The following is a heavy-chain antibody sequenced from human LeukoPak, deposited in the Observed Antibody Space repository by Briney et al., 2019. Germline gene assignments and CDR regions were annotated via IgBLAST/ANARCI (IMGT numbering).Heavy chain of an antibody. CDR2: ISSSSLYI. CDR3: VREAYEYHFDY. D-gene: IGHD5-12*01. CDR1: GFTFSDYS. J-gene: IGHJ4*02. V-gene: IGHV3-21*06. Sequence: GGSLRLSCAASGFTFSDYSMNWVRQAPGKGLEWVSYISSSSLYINYADSVEGRFTVSRDNAKNSLFLQMNSLRAEDTAVYYCVREAYEYHFDYWGQGTLVTVSS.